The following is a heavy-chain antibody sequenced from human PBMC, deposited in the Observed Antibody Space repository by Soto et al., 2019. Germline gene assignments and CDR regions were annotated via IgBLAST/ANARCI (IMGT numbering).Heavy chain of an antibody. Sequence: VQLLESGGGLVQPGGSLRLACAASGFTFNNYAMNWVRQAPGRSLEWVSIISPNGDSTYYADSVKGRFTISRDNSQNTVFLQMNSLRAEDTAIYFCAKVRLTDYLRYAPHLWGQGTLVTVSS. CDR2: ISPNGDST. J-gene: IGHJ3*01. D-gene: IGHD2-8*01. CDR3: AKVRLTDYLRYAPHL. CDR1: GFTFNNYA. V-gene: IGHV3-23*01.